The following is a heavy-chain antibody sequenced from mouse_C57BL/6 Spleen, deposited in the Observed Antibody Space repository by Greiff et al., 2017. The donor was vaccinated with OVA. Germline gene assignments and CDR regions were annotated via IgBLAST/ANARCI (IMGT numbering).Heavy chain of an antibody. CDR2: INPSSGYT. CDR1: GYTFTSYT. J-gene: IGHJ2*01. Sequence: QVQLQQSGAELARPGASVKMSCKASGYTFTSYTLHWVKPRPGQGLEWIGYINPSSGYTKYNQKFKDKATLTADKSSSTAYMQLSSLTSEDSAVYYCARDYYGSSYGDYFDYWGQGTTLTVSS. D-gene: IGHD1-1*01. CDR3: ARDYYGSSYGDYFDY. V-gene: IGHV1-4*01.